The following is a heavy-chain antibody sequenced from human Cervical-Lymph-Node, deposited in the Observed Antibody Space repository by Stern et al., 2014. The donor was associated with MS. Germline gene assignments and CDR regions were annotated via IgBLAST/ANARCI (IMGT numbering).Heavy chain of an antibody. Sequence: VQLVESGAEAKKPGASVKVSCKVSGYSLTAGSMHWVRQAPGKGLEWMGGFDPEDGETIYAPKFQGRVTMTEDTSTNTGHMELNNLRSEDTAVYYCAIGVLRFWGQGTLVTVSS. CDR1: GYSLTAGS. D-gene: IGHD5-12*01. J-gene: IGHJ4*01. CDR3: AIGVLRF. V-gene: IGHV1-24*01. CDR2: FDPEDGET.